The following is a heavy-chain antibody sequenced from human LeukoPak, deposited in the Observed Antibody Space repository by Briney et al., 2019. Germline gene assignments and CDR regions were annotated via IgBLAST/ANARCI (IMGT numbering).Heavy chain of an antibody. CDR3: ARNPPNWNDLSFDY. CDR1: GFTFSDYY. J-gene: IGHJ4*02. V-gene: IGHV3-11*01. CDR2: ISSSISTI. Sequence: GGSLRLSCAASGFTFSDYYMTWIRQAPGKGLEWVSYISSSISTIYYADSVKGRFTISRDNAKNSLYPQMNSLRAEDTAVYYCARNPPNWNDLSFDYWGQGTLVTVSS. D-gene: IGHD1-1*01.